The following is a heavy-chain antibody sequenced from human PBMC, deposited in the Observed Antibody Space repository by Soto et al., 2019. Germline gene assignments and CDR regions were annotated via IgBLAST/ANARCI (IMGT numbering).Heavy chain of an antibody. V-gene: IGHV1-2*04. CDR1: GYTFTGYY. D-gene: IGHD4-17*01. CDR2: INPNSGGT. Sequence: ALVKVSCKASGYTFTGYYMHWVRQAPGQGIEWMGWINPNSGGTNYAQKFQGWVTMTRDTSISTAYMELSRLRSDDTAVYYCARGSDYGDSPGYYYYMDVWGKGTTVTVSS. J-gene: IGHJ6*03. CDR3: ARGSDYGDSPGYYYYMDV.